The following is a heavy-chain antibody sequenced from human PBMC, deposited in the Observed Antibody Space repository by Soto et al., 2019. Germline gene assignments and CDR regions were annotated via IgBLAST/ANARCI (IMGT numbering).Heavy chain of an antibody. CDR1: GFTFSSYW. V-gene: IGHV3-74*01. CDR3: AREQYSGYDYYFDY. Sequence: GGSLRLSCAASGFTFSSYWMHWVRQAPGKGLVWVSRINSDGSSTSYADSVKGRFTISRDNAKNTLYLQMNSLRAEDTAVYYCAREQYSGYDYYFDYWGQGTLVTVSS. J-gene: IGHJ4*02. D-gene: IGHD5-12*01. CDR2: INSDGSST.